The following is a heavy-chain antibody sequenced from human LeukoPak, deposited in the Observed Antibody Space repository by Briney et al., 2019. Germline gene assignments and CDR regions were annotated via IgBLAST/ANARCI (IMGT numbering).Heavy chain of an antibody. D-gene: IGHD3-22*01. J-gene: IGHJ6*02. CDR1: GYSFTSYW. Sequence: GESLKISCKGPGYSFTSYWIGWVRQMPGKGLEWMGIIYPGDSDTRYSPSFQGQVTISADKSISTAYLQWSSLKASDTAMYYCARQVYYYDSSGYYFVGMDVWGQGTTVTVSS. CDR2: IYPGDSDT. V-gene: IGHV5-51*01. CDR3: ARQVYYYDSSGYYFVGMDV.